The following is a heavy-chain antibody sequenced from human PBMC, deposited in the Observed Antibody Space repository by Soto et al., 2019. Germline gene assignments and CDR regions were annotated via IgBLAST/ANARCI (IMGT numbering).Heavy chain of an antibody. Sequence: PGGSLRLSCAASGFTFSSYGIHWVRQAPGKGLQWVAVISYDGYYKYYADSVKGRFTISRDDSKYTLYLQMNSLRAEDTAVYYCAKDRGLVVPSSILGGMDVGGQGTTVTGSS. J-gene: IGHJ6*02. CDR3: AKDRGLVVPSSILGGMDV. CDR2: ISYDGYYK. D-gene: IGHD2-2*01. V-gene: IGHV3-30*18. CDR1: GFTFSSYG.